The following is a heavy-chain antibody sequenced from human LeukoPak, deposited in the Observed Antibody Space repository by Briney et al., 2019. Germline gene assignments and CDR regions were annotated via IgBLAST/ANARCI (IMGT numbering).Heavy chain of an antibody. CDR1: GYTFTSYY. J-gene: IGHJ3*02. D-gene: IGHD6-19*01. V-gene: IGHV1-46*01. CDR3: ARDRVAGTRAFDI. CDR2: INPSGGST. Sequence: ASVKVSCKASGYTFTSYYMHWVRQAPGQGLEWMGIINPSGGSTSYAQKFQGRVTMTRDTSTSTVYMGLSSLRSEDTAVYYCARDRVAGTRAFDIWGQGTMVTVSS.